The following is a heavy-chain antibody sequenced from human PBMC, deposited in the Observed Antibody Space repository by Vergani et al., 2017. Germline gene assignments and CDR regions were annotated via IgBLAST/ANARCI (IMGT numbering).Heavy chain of an antibody. CDR2: INHSGST. CDR1: GGSFRGYY. J-gene: IGHJ6*03. D-gene: IGHD2-2*01. CDR3: ARSPSSTRRIYYYYYMDV. Sequence: QVQLQQWGAGLLKPSETLSLTCAVYGGSFRGYYWSWIRQPPGKGLEWIGEINHSGSTNYNPSLKSRVTISVDTSKNQFSLKLSSVTAADTAVYYCARSPSSTRRIYYYYYMDVWGKGTTVTVSS. V-gene: IGHV4-34*01.